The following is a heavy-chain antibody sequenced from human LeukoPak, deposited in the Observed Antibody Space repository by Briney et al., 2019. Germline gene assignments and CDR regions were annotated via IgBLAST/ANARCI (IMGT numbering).Heavy chain of an antibody. CDR3: ARVSDTDGSGRLGGYFDY. V-gene: IGHV4-34*01. Sequence: PSETLSPTCAVYGGSFSGYYWSWIRQPPGKGLEWIGEINHSGSTNYNPSLKSRVTISVDTSKNQFSLKLSSVTAADTAVYYCARVSDTDGSGRLGGYFDYWGQGTLVTVSS. CDR1: GGSFSGYY. CDR2: INHSGST. J-gene: IGHJ4*02. D-gene: IGHD3-10*01.